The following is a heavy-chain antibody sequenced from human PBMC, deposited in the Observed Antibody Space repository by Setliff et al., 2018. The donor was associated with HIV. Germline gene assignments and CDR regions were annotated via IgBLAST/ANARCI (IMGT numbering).Heavy chain of an antibody. CDR3: AKDGWGYDYVGAYYFDY. J-gene: IGHJ4*02. CDR2: ISWDGDMT. Sequence: HPGGSLRLSCAASGFTFNNYAIHWVRQAPGKGLEWVSLISWDGDMTYYADSVKGRFTISRDNSKNSLYLQMNSLTTEDTGLYYCAKDGWGYDYVGAYYFDYWGQGTPVTVSS. D-gene: IGHD5-12*01. V-gene: IGHV3-43*02. CDR1: GFTFNNYA.